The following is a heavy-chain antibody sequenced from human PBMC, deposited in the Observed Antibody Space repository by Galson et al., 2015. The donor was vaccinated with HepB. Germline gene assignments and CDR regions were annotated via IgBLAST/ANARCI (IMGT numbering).Heavy chain of an antibody. V-gene: IGHV3-23*01. D-gene: IGHD2-15*01. Sequence: SLRLSCAASGFTFSRYAMTWVRQAPGKGLEWVSSITSSGGNPYYTESVKGRFTISRDNSKNTVLLQLNSLRVEDTAVYYCAKDGVMVAANPYHFHYWGQGTLVTVSS. J-gene: IGHJ4*02. CDR3: AKDGVMVAANPYHFHY. CDR2: ITSSGGNP. CDR1: GFTFSRYA.